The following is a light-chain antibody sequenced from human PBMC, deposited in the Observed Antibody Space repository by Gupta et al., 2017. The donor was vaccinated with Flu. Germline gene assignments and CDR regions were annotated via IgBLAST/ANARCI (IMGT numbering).Light chain of an antibody. V-gene: IGKV1D-12*01. CDR1: QDIDDW. CDR2: AAS. CDR3: QQASSFPLS. J-gene: IGKJ4*01. Sequence: DIQLTQSPSSVSASVRDRVTITCRASQDIDDWLVWYQHKPGKAPRLLIYAASTLHDGVPSRFSGSGSGTEFTLTINSLQPEDFATYYCQQASSFPLSFGGETKVDIK.